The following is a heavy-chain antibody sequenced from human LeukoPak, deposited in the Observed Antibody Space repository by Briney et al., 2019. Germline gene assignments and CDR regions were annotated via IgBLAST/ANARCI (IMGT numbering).Heavy chain of an antibody. Sequence: PSETLSLTCSVSGDSVTRYYWNWVRQSPGEGTEWIGYIYNIGSNWYNPPLKKRVSISADSSKNQFSLRLNSVTAADTAVYYCARRVVSERRTTFDNWFAPWGQGILVTVSS. D-gene: IGHD2/OR15-2a*01. V-gene: IGHV4-4*09. CDR3: ARRVVSERRTTFDNWFAP. CDR1: GDSVTRYY. CDR2: IYNIGSN. J-gene: IGHJ5*02.